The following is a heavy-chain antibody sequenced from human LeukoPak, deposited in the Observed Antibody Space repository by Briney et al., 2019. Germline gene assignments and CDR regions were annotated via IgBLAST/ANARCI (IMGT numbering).Heavy chain of an antibody. Sequence: GGSLRLSCAASGFTFSSYTMSWVRQAPGKGLEWVSAISNNGGYTYYADSVQGRFTISRDNSKSTLCLQMNSLRAEDTAVYYCAKEGDSNYYWGQGTLVTVSS. CDR2: ISNNGGYT. CDR1: GFTFSSYT. V-gene: IGHV3-23*01. CDR3: AKEGDSNYY. D-gene: IGHD4-11*01. J-gene: IGHJ4*02.